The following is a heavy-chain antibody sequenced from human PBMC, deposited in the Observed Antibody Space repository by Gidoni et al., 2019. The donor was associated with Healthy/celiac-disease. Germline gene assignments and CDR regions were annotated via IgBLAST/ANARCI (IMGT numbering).Heavy chain of an antibody. J-gene: IGHJ4*02. V-gene: IGHV3-49*04. CDR3: TREGIAAAGFDY. D-gene: IGHD6-13*01. Sequence: EVQLVESGGGLVQPGRSLRLSCTASGFTFGDYAMSWVRQAPGKGLEWVGCIRSKAYGGTTEYAASVKGRFTISRDDSKSIAYLQMNSLKTEDTAVYYCTREGIAAAGFDYWGQGTLVTVSS. CDR2: IRSKAYGGTT. CDR1: GFTFGDYA.